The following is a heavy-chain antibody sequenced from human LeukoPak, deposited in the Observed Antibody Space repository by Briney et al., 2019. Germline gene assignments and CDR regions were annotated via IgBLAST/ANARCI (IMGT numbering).Heavy chain of an antibody. J-gene: IGHJ4*02. CDR1: GGSFSGYY. Sequence: SETLSLTCAVYGGSFSGYYWSWIRQPPGKGLEWIGEINHSGSINYNPSLKSRVTISVDTSKNQFSLKLSSVTAADTAVYYCARQRRCSSTSCQGVYFDYWGQGTLVTVSS. D-gene: IGHD2-2*01. CDR3: ARQRRCSSTSCQGVYFDY. V-gene: IGHV4-34*01. CDR2: INHSGSI.